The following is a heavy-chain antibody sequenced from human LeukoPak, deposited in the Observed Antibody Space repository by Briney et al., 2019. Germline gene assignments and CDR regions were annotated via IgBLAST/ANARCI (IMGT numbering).Heavy chain of an antibody. V-gene: IGHV3-33*01. CDR3: ARAPPRLDGYILYY. J-gene: IGHJ4*02. Sequence: TGGSLRLSCAASGFTFSSYGMHWVRQAPGKGLEWVAVIWYDGSNKYYADSVKGRFTISRDNSKNTLYLQMNSLRAEDTAVYYCARAPPRLDGYILYYWGQGTLVTVSS. D-gene: IGHD5-24*01. CDR1: GFTFSSYG. CDR2: IWYDGSNK.